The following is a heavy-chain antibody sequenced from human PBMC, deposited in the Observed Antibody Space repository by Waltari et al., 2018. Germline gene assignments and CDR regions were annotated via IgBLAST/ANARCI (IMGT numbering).Heavy chain of an antibody. D-gene: IGHD1-26*01. CDR3: ARDPIISGSSSYYGMDV. CDR2: IYYSGST. Sequence: QLQLQESGPGLVKPSETLSLTCTVSGGSISSSSYYWGWIRQPPGKGLEWIGSIYYSGSTYYNPSLKSRVTISVDTSKNQFSLKLSSVTAADTAVYYCARDPIISGSSSYYGMDVWGQGTTVTVSS. J-gene: IGHJ6*02. V-gene: IGHV4-39*07. CDR1: GGSISSSSYY.